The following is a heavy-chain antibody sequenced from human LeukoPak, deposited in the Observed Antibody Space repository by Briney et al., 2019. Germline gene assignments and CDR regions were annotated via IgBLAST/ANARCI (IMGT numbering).Heavy chain of an antibody. CDR2: MNPNSGNT. D-gene: IGHD5-18*01. J-gene: IGHJ4*02. CDR1: GYTFTSYD. Sequence: ASVKVSCKASGYTFTSYDINWVRQATGQGLEWMGWMNPNSGNTGYAQKFQGRVTITWNTSISTAYMELSSLRSEDTAVYYCARPDERGYSYGLALWGQGTLVTVSS. CDR3: ARPDERGYSYGLAL. V-gene: IGHV1-8*03.